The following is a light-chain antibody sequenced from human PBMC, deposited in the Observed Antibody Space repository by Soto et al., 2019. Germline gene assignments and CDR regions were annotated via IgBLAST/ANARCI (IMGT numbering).Light chain of an antibody. CDR3: HQDFNLPWT. V-gene: IGKV3-20*01. CDR1: QSVSNNY. Sequence: ETVLTQSPGSLTLSLGESATLSCRASQSVSNNYLAWYQQKPGQAPRLLIYGASNRATGIPDRFSGSGSGTDFTLTISRLEPEDFAVYFCHQDFNLPWTFGQGTKVDIK. CDR2: GAS. J-gene: IGKJ1*01.